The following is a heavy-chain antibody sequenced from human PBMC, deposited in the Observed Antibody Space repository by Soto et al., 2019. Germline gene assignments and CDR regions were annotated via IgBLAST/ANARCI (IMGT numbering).Heavy chain of an antibody. Sequence: SETLSLTCTVSGGSVSSGSYYWSWIRQPPGKGLEWIGYIYYSGSTNYNPSLKSRVTISVDTSKNQFSLKLSSVTAADTAVYYCARNTPHRSGEFDYWGQGTLVTVSS. D-gene: IGHD3-3*01. CDR2: IYYSGST. CDR3: ARNTPHRSGEFDY. V-gene: IGHV4-61*01. CDR1: GGSVSSGSYY. J-gene: IGHJ4*02.